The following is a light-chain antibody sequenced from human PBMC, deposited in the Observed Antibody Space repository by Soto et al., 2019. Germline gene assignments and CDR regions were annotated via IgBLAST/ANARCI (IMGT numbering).Light chain of an antibody. CDR2: GTS. Sequence: DIPMTQSPSSLSASVGDRVTITCRASQDISHYLAWYQQKPGRAPKLLIYGTSTLQSGVPSRFSGSGSGTDFTLTISSLQPEDVATYYCQKYNSAPLTFGGGTKVEIK. J-gene: IGKJ4*01. CDR1: QDISHY. CDR3: QKYNSAPLT. V-gene: IGKV1-27*01.